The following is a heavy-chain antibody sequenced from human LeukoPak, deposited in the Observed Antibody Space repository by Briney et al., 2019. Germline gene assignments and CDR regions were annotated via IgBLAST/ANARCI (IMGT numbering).Heavy chain of an antibody. Sequence: SGTLSLTCAVSGGSIKSNNWWSWVRQPPGKGLEWIGEIYHSGSTNYNPSLESRVTVSVDKSKNQFSLDLSSVTAADTAVYYCARHSKLMFDYWGQGTLVTVSS. CDR3: ARHSKLMFDY. CDR2: IYHSGST. J-gene: IGHJ4*02. D-gene: IGHD1-1*01. V-gene: IGHV4-4*02. CDR1: GGSIKSNNW.